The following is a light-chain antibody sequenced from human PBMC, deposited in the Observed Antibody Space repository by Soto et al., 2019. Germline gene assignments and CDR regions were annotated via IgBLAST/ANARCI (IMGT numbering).Light chain of an antibody. J-gene: IGKJ1*01. V-gene: IGKV3-15*01. Sequence: EIVMTQSPATLSVSPGERATLSCRASQSVSSNLARYQQKPGQAPRLLIYGASTRATGIPARFSGSVSGTEFTLTINSLQSEDFAVYYCQQYNNWPPWTFGQGTKVDSK. CDR2: GAS. CDR3: QQYNNWPPWT. CDR1: QSVSSN.